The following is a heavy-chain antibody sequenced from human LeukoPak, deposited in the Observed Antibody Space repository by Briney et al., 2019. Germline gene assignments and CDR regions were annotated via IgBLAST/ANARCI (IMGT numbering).Heavy chain of an antibody. CDR3: ASQKGDTAMVRSGIDI. CDR1: GGSINSYY. Sequence: SETLSLTCTVSGGSINSYYWSWIRQPPGKGLEWIGYIYYAGSTNYNPSLKSRITISVDTSKNQFSLKLTSITAADTAVYYCASQKGDTAMVRSGIDIWGQGTMVTVSS. V-gene: IGHV4-59*01. CDR2: IYYAGST. J-gene: IGHJ3*02. D-gene: IGHD5-18*01.